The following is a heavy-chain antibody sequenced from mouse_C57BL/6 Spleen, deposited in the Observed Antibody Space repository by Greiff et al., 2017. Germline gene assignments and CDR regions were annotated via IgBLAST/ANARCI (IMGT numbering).Heavy chain of an antibody. CDR3: AMRGPTVVATDWYFDV. J-gene: IGHJ1*03. CDR1: GYTFTSYW. CDR2: IHPSDSDT. D-gene: IGHD1-1*01. Sequence: QVQLQQPGAELVKPGASVKVSCKASGYTFTSYWMQWVKQRPGQGLEWIGRIHPSDSDTNYNQKFKGKATLTVDKSSSTAYMQLSSRTSEDSAVYYCAMRGPTVVATDWYFDVWGTGTTVTVSS. V-gene: IGHV1-74*01.